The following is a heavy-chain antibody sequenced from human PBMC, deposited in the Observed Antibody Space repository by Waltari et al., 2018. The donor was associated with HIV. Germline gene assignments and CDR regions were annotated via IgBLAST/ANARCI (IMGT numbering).Heavy chain of an antibody. CDR1: GYPFTSPG. J-gene: IGHJ6*02. V-gene: IGHV1-18*01. D-gene: IGHD6-19*01. CDR2: ISANNGNT. CDR3: AREPQQWLAYYYYYGMDV. Sequence: QVQLVQSGAEVKKPGASVKVSCKASGYPFTSPGISWVRQAPGQGLEWMGWISANNGNTKYAQKLQGRVTMTTDTSTSTAHMELRSLRSDDTAVYYCAREPQQWLAYYYYYGMDVWGQGTTVTVSS.